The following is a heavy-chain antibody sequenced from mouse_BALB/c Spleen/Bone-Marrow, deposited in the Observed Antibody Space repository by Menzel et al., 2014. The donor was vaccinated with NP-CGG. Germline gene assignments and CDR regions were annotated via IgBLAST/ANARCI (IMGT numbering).Heavy chain of an antibody. CDR3: AGYDYYQAWFAY. CDR2: IDPANGNT. V-gene: IGHV14-3*02. Sequence: EVKLLESGAELVKPGASVKLSCTASGFNIKDTYMHWVKQRPEQGLGWIGRIDPANGNTKYDPKFQGKATITADTSSNTAYLQLSSLTSEDTAVYYCAGYDYYQAWFAYWGQGTLVTVSA. D-gene: IGHD2-4*01. J-gene: IGHJ3*01. CDR1: GFNIKDTY.